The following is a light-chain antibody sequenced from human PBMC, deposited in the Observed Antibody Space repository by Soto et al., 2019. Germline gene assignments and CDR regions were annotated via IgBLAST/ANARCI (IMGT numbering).Light chain of an antibody. CDR2: DAF. V-gene: IGKV3-15*01. J-gene: IGKJ1*01. CDR1: QSVGTK. CDR3: QQYSSWLRT. Sequence: IVMTQSPATLSVSPGERANLSCRASQSVGTKLAWYQQTPGQAPRLLIYDAFNRATGVPARISGSVSGTEFTLTIASLQSEDFAVYYCQQYSSWLRTFGQGTKVEIK.